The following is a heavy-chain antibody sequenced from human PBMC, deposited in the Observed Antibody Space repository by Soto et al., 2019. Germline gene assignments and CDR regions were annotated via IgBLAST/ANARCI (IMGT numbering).Heavy chain of an antibody. V-gene: IGHV3-30-3*01. CDR3: ERHLGISVADIIH. CDR1: GFTFSSYA. CDR2: ISYDGSNK. J-gene: IGHJ4*01. D-gene: IGHD6-19*01. Sequence: QVPLVESGGGVVQPGRSLRLSCAASGFTFSSYAMHWVRQAPGKGLEWVAVISYDGSNKYYADSVKGRFTISRDNYKNTLYLQMNSLQAEDTAVYYCERHLGISVADIIHWGQGTLVT.